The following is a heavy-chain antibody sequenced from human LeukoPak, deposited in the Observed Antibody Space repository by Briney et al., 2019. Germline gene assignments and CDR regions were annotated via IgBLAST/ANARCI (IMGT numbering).Heavy chain of an antibody. V-gene: IGHV3-7*01. CDR1: GFTFSSYW. CDR3: ARDPYYYREDMDV. CDR2: IKQDGSEK. D-gene: IGHD1-26*01. J-gene: IGHJ6*03. Sequence: GGSLRPSCAASGFTFSSYWMSWVRQAPGKGLEWVANIKQDGSEKYYVDSVRGRFTISRDNAKNSLYLQMNSLRAEDTAVYYCARDPYYYREDMDVWGKGTTVTVSS.